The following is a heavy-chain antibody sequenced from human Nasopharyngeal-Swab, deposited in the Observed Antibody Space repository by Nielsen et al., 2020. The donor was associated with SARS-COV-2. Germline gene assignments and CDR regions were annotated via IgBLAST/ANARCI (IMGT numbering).Heavy chain of an antibody. D-gene: IGHD3-9*01. CDR3: ARRGGYDILTGYRYYFDY. V-gene: IGHV3-11*04. CDR1: GFTFSDYY. Sequence: GESLKIPCAASGFTFSDYYMSWIRQAPGKGPEWVSYISSSGSTIYYADPVKGRFTISRDNAKNSLYLQMNSLRAEDTAVYYCARRGGYDILTGYRYYFDYWGQGTLVTVSS. J-gene: IGHJ4*02. CDR2: ISSSGSTI.